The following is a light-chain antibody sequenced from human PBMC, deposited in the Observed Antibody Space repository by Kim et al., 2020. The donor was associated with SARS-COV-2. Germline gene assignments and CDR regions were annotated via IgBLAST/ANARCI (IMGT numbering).Light chain of an antibody. CDR3: QQYGSSPLT. CDR1: QSVSSNY. J-gene: IGKJ4*01. V-gene: IGKV3-20*01. CDR2: GAS. Sequence: SPGERATLSCRASQSVSSNYLAWYQQKPGHAPRLLIYGASSRATGIPDRFSGSGSGTDFTLTINRLEPEDFAVYYCQQYGSSPLTFGGGTKVDIK.